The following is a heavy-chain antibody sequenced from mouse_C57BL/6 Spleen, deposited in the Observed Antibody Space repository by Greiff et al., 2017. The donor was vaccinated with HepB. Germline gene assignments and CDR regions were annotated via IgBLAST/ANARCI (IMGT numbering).Heavy chain of an antibody. CDR3: VGEGPTVVAPFDY. V-gene: IGHV10-1*01. CDR1: GFSFNTYA. Sequence: EVMLVESGGGLVQPKGSLKLSCAASGFSFNTYAMNWVRQAPGKGLEWVARIRSKSNNYATYYADSVKDRFTISRDDSESMLYLQMNNLKTEDTAMYYCVGEGPTVVAPFDYWGQGTTLTVSS. D-gene: IGHD1-1*01. CDR2: IRSKSNNYAT. J-gene: IGHJ2*01.